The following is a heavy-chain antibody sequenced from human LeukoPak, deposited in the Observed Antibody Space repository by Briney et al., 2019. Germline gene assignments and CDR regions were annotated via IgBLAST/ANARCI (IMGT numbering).Heavy chain of an antibody. CDR1: GFTFSSYW. D-gene: IGHD2-2*01. J-gene: IGHJ6*03. CDR3: ARVGYCSSTSCFSYYYYYYMDV. CDR2: IKQDGSEK. V-gene: IGHV3-7*01. Sequence: PGGSLRLSCAASGFTFSSYWMSWVRQAPGKGLEWVANIKQDGSEKYYVDSVKGRFTISRDNAKNSLYLQMNSLRAEDTAVYYCARVGYCSSTSCFSYYYYYYMDVWGKGTTVTVSS.